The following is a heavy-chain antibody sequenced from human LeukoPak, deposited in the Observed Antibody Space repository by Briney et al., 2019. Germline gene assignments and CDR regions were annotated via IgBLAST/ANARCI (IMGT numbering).Heavy chain of an antibody. CDR2: IYPGDYDT. D-gene: IGHD3-3*01. Sequence: GVSLKISYKGSGYLFTSYWILWVRETPGKGLVGMVIIYPGDYDTRYSPSFQGQVTISADKSISTAYLQWSSLKVSDTAIYYCARSSYDLWSGYSSYFDYGGQGTLVTVSA. CDR1: GYLFTSYW. J-gene: IGHJ4*02. V-gene: IGHV5-51*01. CDR3: ARSSYDLWSGYSSYFDY.